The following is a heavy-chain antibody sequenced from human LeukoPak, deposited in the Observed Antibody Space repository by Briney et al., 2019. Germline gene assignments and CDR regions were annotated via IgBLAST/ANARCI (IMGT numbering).Heavy chain of an antibody. CDR2: ISAYNGNT. CDR1: GYTFTSYG. D-gene: IGHD3-10*01. J-gene: IGHJ4*02. Sequence: ASVKVSCKASGYTFTSYGISWVRQAPGQGLEWMGWISAYNGNTNYAQKLQGRVTMTTDTSTSTAYVELRSLRSDDTAVYYCARAGGLLHYFDYWGQGTLVTVSS. V-gene: IGHV1-18*01. CDR3: ARAGGLLHYFDY.